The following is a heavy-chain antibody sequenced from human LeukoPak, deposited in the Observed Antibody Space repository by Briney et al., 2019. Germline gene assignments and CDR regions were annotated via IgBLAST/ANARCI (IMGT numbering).Heavy chain of an antibody. CDR1: GFTFSDYY. D-gene: IGHD3-22*01. Sequence: TGGSLRLSCAASGFTFSDYYLSWILQAPGTGLEWVSYISSSGSTIYYAESVQGRFTISRDNSKNTLYLQMNSLRAEDTAVYYCARDRSYYDSSGSFYYYYGMDVWGQGTTVTVSS. CDR2: ISSSGSTI. J-gene: IGHJ6*02. CDR3: ARDRSYYDSSGSFYYYYGMDV. V-gene: IGHV3-11*04.